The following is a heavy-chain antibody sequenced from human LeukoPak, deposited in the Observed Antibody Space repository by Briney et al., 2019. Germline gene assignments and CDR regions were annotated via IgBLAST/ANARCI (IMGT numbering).Heavy chain of an antibody. J-gene: IGHJ4*02. CDR1: GFTFDDYA. D-gene: IGHD2-15*01. V-gene: IGHV3-43*02. Sequence: GGSLRLSCAASGFTFDDYAIHWVRQAPGKGLAWVSLISGDGGNTYYADSVKGRFTLSRDNSKNSLYLQMNSLRSEDTAFYYCAKDKALGYCSAGSCLYLDYWGQGTLVTVSS. CDR3: AKDKALGYCSAGSCLYLDY. CDR2: ISGDGGNT.